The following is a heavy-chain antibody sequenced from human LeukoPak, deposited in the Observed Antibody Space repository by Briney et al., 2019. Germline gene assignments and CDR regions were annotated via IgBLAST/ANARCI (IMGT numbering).Heavy chain of an antibody. V-gene: IGHV4-4*02. Sequence: SGTLSLTCAVSGGSISSSNWWSWIRQPPGKGLEWIGEIYHSGSTNYNPSLKSRVTISVDKSKTQFSLKLSSVTAADTAVYYCARIKKRYSGSYPDYWGQGTLVTVSS. CDR1: GGSISSSNW. CDR3: ARIKKRYSGSYPDY. D-gene: IGHD1-26*01. J-gene: IGHJ4*02. CDR2: IYHSGST.